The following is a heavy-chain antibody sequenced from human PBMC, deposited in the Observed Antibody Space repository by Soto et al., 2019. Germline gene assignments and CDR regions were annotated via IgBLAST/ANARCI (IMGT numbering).Heavy chain of an antibody. CDR3: AHLTITYGGVIGDEAFDI. CDR2: IYWDNDK. J-gene: IGHJ3*02. CDR1: GFSLTTKGVG. Sequence: QITLKESGPTLVQPTQTPTLTCDFSGFSLTTKGVGVGWIRQPPGEALEWVAVIYWDNDKRYSPSMQSRLTINNNTSKNQVVLSMNNMDAVDTATYFCAHLTITYGGVIGDEAFDIWGQGTMVIV. D-gene: IGHD3-16*02. V-gene: IGHV2-5*02.